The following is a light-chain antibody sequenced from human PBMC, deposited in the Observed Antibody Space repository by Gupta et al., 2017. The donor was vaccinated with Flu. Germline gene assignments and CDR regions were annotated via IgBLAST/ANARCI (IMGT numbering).Light chain of an antibody. CDR2: DDS. Sequence: SYVLTQPPSLSVASGQTARIPCGGNNIGSKSVHWYQQKPGQAPVLVVYDDSNRPSGIPERFSGSNSGNTATLTISRVEAGDEADYYCQVWDSSSDHVVFGGGTKLTVL. CDR3: QVWDSSSDHVV. V-gene: IGLV3-21*02. J-gene: IGLJ2*01. CDR1: NIGSKS.